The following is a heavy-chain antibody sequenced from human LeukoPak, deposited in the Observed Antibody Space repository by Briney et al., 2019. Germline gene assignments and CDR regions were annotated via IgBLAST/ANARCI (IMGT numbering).Heavy chain of an antibody. CDR3: ARVRGKYCSSTSCYSFDY. CDR1: GGTFSSYA. Sequence: SVKVSCKASGGTFSSYAISWVRQAPGQGLEWMGGIIPIFGTANYAQKFQGRVTITADESTSTDYMELSSLRSEDTAVYYCARVRGKYCSSTSCYSFDYWGQGTLVTVSS. CDR2: IIPIFGTA. V-gene: IGHV1-69*13. J-gene: IGHJ4*02. D-gene: IGHD2-2*01.